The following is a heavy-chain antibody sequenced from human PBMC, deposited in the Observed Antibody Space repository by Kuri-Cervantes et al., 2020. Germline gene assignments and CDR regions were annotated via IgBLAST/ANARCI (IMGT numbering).Heavy chain of an antibody. J-gene: IGHJ4*02. Sequence: GESLKISCAASGFTFSSYGMHWVRQAPGKGLEWVAVISYDGSNKYYADSVKGRFTISRDNSKNTLYLQMNCLRAEDTAVYYCARGPDLWFGEFDGYYFDYWGQGTLVTVSS. CDR2: ISYDGSNK. D-gene: IGHD3-10*01. V-gene: IGHV3-30*03. CDR1: GFTFSSYG. CDR3: ARGPDLWFGEFDGYYFDY.